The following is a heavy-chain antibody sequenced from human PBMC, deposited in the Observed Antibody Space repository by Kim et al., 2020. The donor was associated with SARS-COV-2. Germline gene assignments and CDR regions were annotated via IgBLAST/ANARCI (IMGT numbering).Heavy chain of an antibody. J-gene: IGHJ5*02. CDR3: ARGQAAAGTGNWFDP. Sequence: SETLSLTCAVYGGSFSGYYWSWIRQPPGKGLEWIGEINHSGSTNYNPSLKSRVTISVDTSKNQFSLKLSSVTAADTAVYYCARGQAAAGTGNWFDPWGQGTLVTVSS. CDR2: INHSGST. D-gene: IGHD6-13*01. CDR1: GGSFSGYY. V-gene: IGHV4-34*01.